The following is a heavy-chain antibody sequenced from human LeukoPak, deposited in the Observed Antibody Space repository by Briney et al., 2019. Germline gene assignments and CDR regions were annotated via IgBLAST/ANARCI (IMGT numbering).Heavy chain of an antibody. D-gene: IGHD3-16*02. J-gene: IGHJ4*02. CDR1: GYSFTSYW. V-gene: IGHV5-51*01. CDR2: IYPDDSDT. Sequence: GESLEISCKASGYSFTSYWIGWVRQMPGKGLEWMGIIYPDDSDTRYSPSFQGQVTISADKSISTAYLQWSSLKASDSAMYYCARQGAVMVSTHFDYWGQGTLVTVSS. CDR3: ARQGAVMVSTHFDY.